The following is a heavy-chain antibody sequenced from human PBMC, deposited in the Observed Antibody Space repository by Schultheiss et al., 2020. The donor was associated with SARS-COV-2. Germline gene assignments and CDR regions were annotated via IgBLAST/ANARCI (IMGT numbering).Heavy chain of an antibody. V-gene: IGHV3-30*12. CDR2: ISYDGSNK. CDR1: GFTFSSYA. J-gene: IGHJ3*02. CDR3: ARDGDCGGDCYAFDI. D-gene: IGHD2-21*02. Sequence: GGSLRLSCAASGFTFSSYAMSWVRQAPGKGLEWVAVISYDGSNKYYADSVKGRLTISRDNSKNTLYLQMNSLRAEDTAVYYCARDGDCGGDCYAFDIWGQGTMVTVSS.